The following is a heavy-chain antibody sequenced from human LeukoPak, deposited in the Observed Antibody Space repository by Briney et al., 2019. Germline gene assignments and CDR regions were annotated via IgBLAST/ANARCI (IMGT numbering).Heavy chain of an antibody. CDR3: ARYHDSSGYYWFDY. CDR2: IIPILGIA. J-gene: IGHJ4*02. Sequence: GASVKVSCKASGYTFTSYGISWVRQAPGQGLEWMGRIIPILGIANYAQKFQGRVTITADKSTSTAYMELSSLRSEDTAVYYCARYHDSSGYYWFDYWGQGTLVTVSS. CDR1: GYTFTSYG. V-gene: IGHV1-69*04. D-gene: IGHD3-22*01.